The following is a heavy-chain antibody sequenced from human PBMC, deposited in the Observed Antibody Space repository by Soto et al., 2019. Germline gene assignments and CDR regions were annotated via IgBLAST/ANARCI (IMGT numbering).Heavy chain of an antibody. CDR2: ISYDGSNK. CDR3: ARAMNGGNLGDY. Sequence: GGSLRLSCAASGFTFSSYAMSWVRQAPGKGLEWVAVISYDGSNKYYADSVKGRFTISRDNSKNTLYLQMNSLRAEDTAVYYCARAMNGGNLGDYWGQGTLVTVSS. J-gene: IGHJ4*02. V-gene: IGHV3-30-3*01. D-gene: IGHD2-21*02. CDR1: GFTFSSYA.